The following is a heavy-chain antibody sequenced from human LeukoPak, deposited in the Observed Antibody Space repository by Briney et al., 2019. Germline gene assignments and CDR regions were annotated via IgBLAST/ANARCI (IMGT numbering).Heavy chain of an antibody. CDR1: VYACTVCC. V-gene: IGHV1-2*02. D-gene: IGHD3-22*01. CDR2: SNPNSGGT. Sequence: GASVKVSRKATVYACTVCCTHWVRGAPGQGLEWMGWSNPNSGGTNYAQKFQGRVTMTRDTSTSTAYMELSRLRSDDTAVYFCARRCDTSSYYTYYFDYWGQGTLVTVSS. CDR3: ARRCDTSSYYTYYFDY. J-gene: IGHJ4*02.